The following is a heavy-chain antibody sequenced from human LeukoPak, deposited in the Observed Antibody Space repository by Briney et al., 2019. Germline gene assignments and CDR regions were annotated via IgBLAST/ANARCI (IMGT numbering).Heavy chain of an antibody. D-gene: IGHD6-19*01. CDR1: GFTFSSYA. V-gene: IGHV3-23*01. CDR3: AKDLSSGWYGEPYYFDY. CDR2: ISGSGGST. J-gene: IGHJ4*02. Sequence: PGGSLRLSCAASGFTFSSYAMSWVRQAPGKGLEWVSAISGSGGSTYYADSVKGRFTISRDNSKNTLYLQMNSLRAEDTAVYYCAKDLSSGWYGEPYYFDYWGQGTLVTVSS.